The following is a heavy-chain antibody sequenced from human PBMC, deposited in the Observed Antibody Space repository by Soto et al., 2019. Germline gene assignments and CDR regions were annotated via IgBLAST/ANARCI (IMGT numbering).Heavy chain of an antibody. D-gene: IGHD4-17*01. J-gene: IGHJ3*02. V-gene: IGHV4-59*01. CDR2: IYYSGST. CDR1: GGSISSYY. CDR3: ARDQGYGDKTDAFDI. Sequence: PSETLSPTCTVSGGSISSYYWSWIRQPPGKGLEWIGYIYYSGSTNYNPSLKSRVTISVDTSKNQFSLKLSSVTAADTAVYYCARDQGYGDKTDAFDIWGQGTMVTVPS.